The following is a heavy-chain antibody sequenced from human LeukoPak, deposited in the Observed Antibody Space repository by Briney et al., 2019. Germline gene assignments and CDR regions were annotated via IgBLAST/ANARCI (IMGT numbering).Heavy chain of an antibody. V-gene: IGHV1-18*01. Sequence: ASVKVSCKAFGYTFTSYGISWVRQSPGQGLEWMGWIIVYNGNTNYAQKLKGRATMTTDTSTTTAYIELRSIRSHDTAVYYCARLSGYSGSYYDYFDYWGQGTLVTVSS. D-gene: IGHD1-26*01. J-gene: IGHJ4*02. CDR2: IIVYNGNT. CDR3: ARLSGYSGSYYDYFDY. CDR1: GYTFTSYG.